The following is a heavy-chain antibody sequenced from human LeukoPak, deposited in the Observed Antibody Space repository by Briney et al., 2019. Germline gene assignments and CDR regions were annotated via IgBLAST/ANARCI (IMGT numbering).Heavy chain of an antibody. D-gene: IGHD2-8*02. Sequence: GGSLRLSCVGSGSTSIAYALTWVRQAPGKGLEWVSTISDSGLSTYYADSVQGRFTISRDNSKNTLNLQMNSLRAEDTAIFYCAKDGPTGTYFNYWGQGTLVTVSS. CDR3: AKDGPTGTYFNY. CDR2: ISDSGLST. J-gene: IGHJ4*02. CDR1: GSTSIAYA. V-gene: IGHV3-23*01.